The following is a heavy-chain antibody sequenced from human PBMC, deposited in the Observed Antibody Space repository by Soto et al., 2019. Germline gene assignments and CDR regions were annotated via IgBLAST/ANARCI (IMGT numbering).Heavy chain of an antibody. V-gene: IGHV1-3*05. CDR2: INIGSGNT. Sequence: QGQLVQSGAEEKKPGASVKVSCKASGYAFSSYAMHWVRQAPGQRLEGMGWINIGSGNTEYSQNFQDRITITRDTSASTVYMDLSSLRSEDTAVYYCARDGGDCGYRLIYYYYIGMDVWGQGTTVSVSS. CDR1: GYAFSSYA. J-gene: IGHJ6*02. CDR3: ARDGGDCGYRLIYYYYIGMDV. D-gene: IGHD2-21*02.